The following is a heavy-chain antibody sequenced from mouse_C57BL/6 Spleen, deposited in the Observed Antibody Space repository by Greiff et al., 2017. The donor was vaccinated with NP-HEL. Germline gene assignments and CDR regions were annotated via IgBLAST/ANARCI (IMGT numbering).Heavy chain of an antibody. J-gene: IGHJ4*01. V-gene: IGHV1-69*01. D-gene: IGHD2-5*01. Sequence: QVQLQQPGAELVMPGASVKLSCKASGYTFTSYWMHWVKQRPGQGLEWIGEIDPSDSYTNYNQQFKGKSTLTVAKSSSTAYMQLSSLTSEDSAVYYCARRSSNYFYAMDYWGQGTSVTVSS. CDR2: IDPSDSYT. CDR3: ARRSSNYFYAMDY. CDR1: GYTFTSYW.